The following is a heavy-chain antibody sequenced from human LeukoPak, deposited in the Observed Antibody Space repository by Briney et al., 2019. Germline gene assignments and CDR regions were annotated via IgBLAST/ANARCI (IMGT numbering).Heavy chain of an antibody. Sequence: PSETLSLTCAVYGGSFSGYYWSWILQPPGKVLEWIGEINHSGSTNYNPSLKSRVTISVDTSKNQFSLKLSSVTAADTAVYYCARASFNYYYGMDVWGQGTTVTVS. CDR2: INHSGST. CDR3: ARASFNYYYGMDV. J-gene: IGHJ6*02. CDR1: GGSFSGYY. V-gene: IGHV4-34*01.